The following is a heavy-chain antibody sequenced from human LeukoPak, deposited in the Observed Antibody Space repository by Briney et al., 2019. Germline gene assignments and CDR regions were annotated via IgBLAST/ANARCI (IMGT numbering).Heavy chain of an antibody. CDR1: GGSISSYY. V-gene: IGHV4-59*12. Sequence: SETLSLTCTVSGGSISSYYWSWIRQPPGKGLEWIGYIYYSGSTYYNPSLKSRVTISVDTSKNQFSLKLGSVTAADTAVYYCARGYRGDYLGWFDPWGQGTLVTVSS. D-gene: IGHD4-17*01. CDR3: ARGYRGDYLGWFDP. J-gene: IGHJ5*02. CDR2: IYYSGST.